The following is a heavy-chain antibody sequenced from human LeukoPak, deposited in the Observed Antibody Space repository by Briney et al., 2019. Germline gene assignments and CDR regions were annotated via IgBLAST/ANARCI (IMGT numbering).Heavy chain of an antibody. J-gene: IGHJ5*02. CDR1: GYTFIDYY. Sequence: ASVEVSCKTSGYTFIDYYIHWVRLAPGQGLEWMGRINPNNGGANYAPRFQGRVTMTRDTSTNIVYMELSSLRSEDTAVYFCARDACSSTICQAGGNWFDPWGQGTLVIVS. V-gene: IGHV1-2*06. CDR2: INPNNGGA. D-gene: IGHD2-2*01. CDR3: ARDACSSTICQAGGNWFDP.